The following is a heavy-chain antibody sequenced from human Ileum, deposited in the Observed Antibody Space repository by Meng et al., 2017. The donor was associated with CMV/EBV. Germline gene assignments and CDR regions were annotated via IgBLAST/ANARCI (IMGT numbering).Heavy chain of an antibody. CDR3: GRAGARGVPVDI. CDR2: LRTSGTI. Sequence: QMQLQESGPVLVKPSETLSLTCSASGGSISDYHWTWIRKSAGKGLQWLGRLRTSGTIDHNPSFKSRVTLSIDTSKNQFSLKLTSVTAADTAVYYCGRAGARGVPVDIWGQGTLVTVSS. V-gene: IGHV4-4*07. J-gene: IGHJ4*02. CDR1: GGSISDYH. D-gene: IGHD3-10*01.